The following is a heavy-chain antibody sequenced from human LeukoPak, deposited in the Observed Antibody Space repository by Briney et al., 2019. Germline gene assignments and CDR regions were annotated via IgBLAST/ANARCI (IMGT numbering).Heavy chain of an antibody. CDR3: ARAMMTTGGGVFDY. J-gene: IGHJ4*02. CDR1: GFTFSDNS. D-gene: IGHD3-3*01. Sequence: GGSLRLSCAASGFTFSDNSMDWVRQAPGKGLEWVSYISGGGETIYFADSLKGRFTVSRDNAENSLYLQMNSLRAEDTAVYYCARAMMTTGGGVFDYWGQGTQVTVSS. V-gene: IGHV3-48*04. CDR2: ISGGGETI.